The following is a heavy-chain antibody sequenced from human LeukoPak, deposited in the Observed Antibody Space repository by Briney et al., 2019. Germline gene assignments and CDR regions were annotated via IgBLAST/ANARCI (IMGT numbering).Heavy chain of an antibody. CDR2: IYDSGST. J-gene: IGHJ3*02. D-gene: IGHD6-19*01. V-gene: IGHV4-59*01. Sequence: KPSETLSLTCTVSGGSISIYYWSWIRQPPGKGLEWIGYIYDSGSTNYNPSLKSRVTISVDTSKNQFSLKLSSVTAADTAVYYCARWVESSGWPRAFDIWGQGTMVTVSS. CDR3: ARWVESSGWPRAFDI. CDR1: GGSISIYY.